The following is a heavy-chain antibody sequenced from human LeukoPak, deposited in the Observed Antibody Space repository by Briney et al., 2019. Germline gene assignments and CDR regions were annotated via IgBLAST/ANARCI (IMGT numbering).Heavy chain of an antibody. CDR3: ARVRGYSRDF. Sequence: PGGSLRLPCAASGFTFSSYTMNWVRQAPGKGLDWVSSITGDNAHIFYADSVQGRFTISRDNAINSLYLQMSGLTAEDTAVYYCARVRGYSRDFWGQGTLVTVSS. CDR2: ITGDNAHI. J-gene: IGHJ4*02. CDR1: GFTFSSYT. D-gene: IGHD5-12*01. V-gene: IGHV3-21*01.